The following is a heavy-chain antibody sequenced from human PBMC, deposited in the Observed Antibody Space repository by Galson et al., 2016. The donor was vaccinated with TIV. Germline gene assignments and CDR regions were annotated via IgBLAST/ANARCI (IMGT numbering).Heavy chain of an antibody. V-gene: IGHV1-69*13. J-gene: IGHJ4*02. CDR2: IPPISQTS. D-gene: IGHD3-10*01. CDR3: ARDVPCGGACYYFDY. Sequence: SVKVSCKASGGSLANYAFNWVRQAPGQGLEWMGGIPPISQTSNYAQNFLGRVTFTADASSTTVYMELSSLTSDDTAVYYCARDVPCGGACYYFDYWGQGTLVTVSA. CDR1: GGSLANYA.